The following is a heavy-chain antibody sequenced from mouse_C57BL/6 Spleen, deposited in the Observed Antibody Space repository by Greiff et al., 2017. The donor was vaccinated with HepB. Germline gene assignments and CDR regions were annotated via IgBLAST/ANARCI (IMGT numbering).Heavy chain of an antibody. CDR2: IYPGSGST. CDR3: ARGGRAEDTFDY. Sequence: QVHVMQPGAELVQPGASVKMSCKASGFTFTSYWITWVRQRPGQGLEWIGDIYPGSGSTNYTEKFKSKATLTRDTASSTAYMQLSSLTSEDSAVYYCARGGRAEDTFDYWGQGTLVTVSA. CDR1: GFTFTSYW. V-gene: IGHV1-55*01. J-gene: IGHJ3*01.